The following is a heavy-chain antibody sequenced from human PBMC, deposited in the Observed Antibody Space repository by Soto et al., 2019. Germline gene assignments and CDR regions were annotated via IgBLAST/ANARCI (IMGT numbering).Heavy chain of an antibody. CDR3: ARDDEYDDNGLDY. CDR2: IVNHGGWK. CDR1: GFSFSSYG. Sequence: QVQLVESGGGVVQPGTSLRLSCAASGFSFSSYGMHWVRQAPGKGLEWVAVIVNHGGWKDYADSVRGRFTISRDNSRDTLFLEMNSLRVADTAIDYCARDDEYDDNGLDYWGQGSLVTVSS. V-gene: IGHV3-33*01. D-gene: IGHD1-1*01. J-gene: IGHJ4*02.